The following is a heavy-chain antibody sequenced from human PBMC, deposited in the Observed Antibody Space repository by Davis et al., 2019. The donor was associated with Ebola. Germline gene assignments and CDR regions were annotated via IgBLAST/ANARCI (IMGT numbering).Heavy chain of an antibody. CDR1: GGSISSYY. CDR3: ARRIVVVPAADNWFDP. Sequence: MPSETLSLTCTVSGGSISSYYWSWIRQPPGKGLEWIGYIYYSGSTDYNPSLKSRVTISVDTSKNQFSLKLSSVTAADTAVYYCARRIVVVPAADNWFDPWGQGTLVTVSS. CDR2: IYYSGST. D-gene: IGHD2-2*01. J-gene: IGHJ5*02. V-gene: IGHV4-59*08.